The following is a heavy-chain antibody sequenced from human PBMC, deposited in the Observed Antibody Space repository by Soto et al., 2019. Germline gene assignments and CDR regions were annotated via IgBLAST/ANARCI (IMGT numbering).Heavy chain of an antibody. CDR2: ISYDGSNK. J-gene: IGHJ4*02. V-gene: IGHV3-30*03. D-gene: IGHD5-18*01. CDR1: GFTFSSYG. Sequence: PGGSLRLSCAASGFTFSSYGMHWVRQAPGKGLEWVAVISYDGSNKYYADSVKGRFTISRDNSKNTLYLQMNSLRAEDTAVYYCAESETAMATADYSGQGTLVTVSS. CDR3: AESETAMATADY.